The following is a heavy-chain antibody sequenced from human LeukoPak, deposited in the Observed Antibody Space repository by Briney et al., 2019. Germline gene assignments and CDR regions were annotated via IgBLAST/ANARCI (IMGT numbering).Heavy chain of an antibody. CDR3: ARGRGRIAAAGTGFSSY. CDR1: GYTFTDYY. Sequence: ASVKVSCKASGYTFTDYYIHWVRQAPGQGLEWMGWINPNSGGTNYAQKFQGRVTMTRDTSISTAYMELSRLRSDDTAVYYCARGRGRIAAAGTGFSSYWGQGTLATVSS. V-gene: IGHV1-2*02. J-gene: IGHJ4*02. CDR2: INPNSGGT. D-gene: IGHD6-13*01.